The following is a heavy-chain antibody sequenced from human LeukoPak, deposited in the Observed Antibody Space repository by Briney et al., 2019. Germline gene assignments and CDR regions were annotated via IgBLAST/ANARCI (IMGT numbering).Heavy chain of an antibody. V-gene: IGHV5-51*01. J-gene: IGHJ5*02. Sequence: GESLKISCKGSGYSFTSYWIGWVRQMPGKGLEWMGIIYPGDSDTRYSPSFQGQVTISADKSICTAYLQWSSLQASDTAMYYCARQGPDLWSGYSGNWFDPWGQGTLVTVSS. CDR2: IYPGDSDT. D-gene: IGHD3-3*01. CDR1: GYSFTSYW. CDR3: ARQGPDLWSGYSGNWFDP.